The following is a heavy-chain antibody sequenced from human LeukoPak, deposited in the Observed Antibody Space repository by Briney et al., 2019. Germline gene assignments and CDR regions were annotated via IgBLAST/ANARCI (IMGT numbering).Heavy chain of an antibody. J-gene: IGHJ1*01. CDR1: GFTFSSYE. CDR3: AREGSELQLVRYFQH. CDR2: ISSSGSTI. D-gene: IGHD6-13*01. Sequence: GSLRLSCAASGFTFSSYEMNWVRQAPGKGLEWVSYISSSGSTIYYADSVKGRFTISRDNAKNSLYLQMNSLRAEDTAVYYCAREGSELQLVRYFQHWGQGTLVTVSS. V-gene: IGHV3-48*03.